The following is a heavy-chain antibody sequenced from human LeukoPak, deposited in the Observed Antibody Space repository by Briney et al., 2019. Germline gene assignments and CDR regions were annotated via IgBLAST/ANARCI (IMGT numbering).Heavy chain of an antibody. J-gene: IGHJ6*03. CDR3: STRGYGGKSGGAYFYYMDV. D-gene: IGHD4-23*01. V-gene: IGHV4-59*01. CDR2: TLYSGST. Sequence: SESLSLTCTVSGGSISIYSWSWIRQPPGKGLEWIGYTLYSGSTNNNTGLKGRVPISVAPPKNQFSLKLSSVDATATAVYYCSTRGYGGKSGGAYFYYMDVWGKGTTVTVSS. CDR1: GGSISIYS.